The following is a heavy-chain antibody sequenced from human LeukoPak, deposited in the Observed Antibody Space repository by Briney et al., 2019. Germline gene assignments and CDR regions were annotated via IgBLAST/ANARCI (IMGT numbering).Heavy chain of an antibody. CDR3: ARDSPPGFGELFPDY. D-gene: IGHD3-10*01. V-gene: IGHV3-33*01. J-gene: IGHJ4*02. CDR1: GFTFSSYG. CDR2: IWYDGSNK. Sequence: GGSLRLSCAASGFTFSSYGMHWVRQAPGKGLEWVAVIWYDGSNKYYADSVKGRFTISRDNSMNTLYLQMNSLRAEDTAVYYCARDSPPGFGELFPDYWGQGTLVTVSS.